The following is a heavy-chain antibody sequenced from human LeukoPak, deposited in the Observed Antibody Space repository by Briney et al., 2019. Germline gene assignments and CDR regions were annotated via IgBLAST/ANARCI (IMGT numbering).Heavy chain of an antibody. J-gene: IGHJ4*02. CDR3: TGNYYGSGSYADFDY. CDR2: ISTSSSYL. Sequence: GGSLRLSCAASGFTFSSYNMNWVRQAPGKGLEWVSSISTSSSYLYYTDSVKGRFTVSRDNARTSLYLQMNSLRAEDTAVYYCTGNYYGSGSYADFDYWGQGTLVTVSS. D-gene: IGHD3-10*01. CDR1: GFTFSSYN. V-gene: IGHV3-21*04.